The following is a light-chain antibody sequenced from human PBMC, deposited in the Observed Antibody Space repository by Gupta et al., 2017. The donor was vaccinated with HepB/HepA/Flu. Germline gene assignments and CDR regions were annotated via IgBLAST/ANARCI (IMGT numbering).Light chain of an antibody. CDR2: DAS. Sequence: EIVLTQSPATLSLSPGERATLSCRASQSVSSYLAWYQQKPGQAPRLLIYDASNRATGITARFSGSGSGTDFTLTISSREPEDFAVYYCQQRSNGPPRGTFGGGTKVEIK. J-gene: IGKJ4*01. CDR1: QSVSSY. CDR3: QQRSNGPPRGT. V-gene: IGKV3-11*01.